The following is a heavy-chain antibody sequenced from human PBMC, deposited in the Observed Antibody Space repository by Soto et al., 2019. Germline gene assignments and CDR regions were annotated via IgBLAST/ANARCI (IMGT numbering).Heavy chain of an antibody. V-gene: IGHV3-7*02. CDR1: GFTFSSRW. J-gene: IGHJ4*02. Sequence: EVHLEESGGGLVQPGGSLRLSCETSGFTFSSRWMTWVRQVPGKGLEWVANIKQDENGKDYVESVKGRFTISRDNAKNSLYRQMNSLRAEDTAVYYCATHDGPAAAGLVLDFWGQGTLVTVSS. CDR3: ATHDGPAAAGLVLDF. CDR2: IKQDENGK. D-gene: IGHD6-13*01.